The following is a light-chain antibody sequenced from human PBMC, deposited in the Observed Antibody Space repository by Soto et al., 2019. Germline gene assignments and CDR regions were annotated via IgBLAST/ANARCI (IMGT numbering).Light chain of an antibody. CDR2: GAS. CDR1: QSVSSTY. V-gene: IGKV3-20*01. CDR3: QQFRM. Sequence: VFTQSPGTLSLYPGERATLFCRASQSVSSTYLAWYQQKPGQAPRLLTYGASNRASGIPDRFSGSGSGTDFSLTISRVEPEDFAVYYCQQFRMFGLGTKVDIK. J-gene: IGKJ1*01.